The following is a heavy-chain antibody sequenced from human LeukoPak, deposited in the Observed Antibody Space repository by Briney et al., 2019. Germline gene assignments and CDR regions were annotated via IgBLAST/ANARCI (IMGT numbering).Heavy chain of an antibody. CDR1: GFTFSSYW. V-gene: IGHV3-7*01. CDR3: ARDVYNWSYYYYYGMDV. CDR2: IKQDGSEK. J-gene: IGHJ6*02. Sequence: GGSLRLSCAASGFTFSSYWMSWVRQASGKGLEWVANIKQDGSEKYYVDSVKGRFTISRDNAKNSLYLQMNSLRAEDTAVYYCARDVYNWSYYYYYGMDVWGQGTTVTVSS. D-gene: IGHD1-20*01.